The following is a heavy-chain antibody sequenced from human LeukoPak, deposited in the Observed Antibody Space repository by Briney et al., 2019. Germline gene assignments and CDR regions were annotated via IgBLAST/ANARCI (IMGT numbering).Heavy chain of an antibody. Sequence: ASVKVSCKASGYTFTGSYMHWVRQAPGQGLEWMGWINPSSGGTKFAQKFQGRVTMTSDTSISAAYMELSRLRSDDTAVYYCARALGYGSGSYSQPLNWFDPWGQGTLVTVPS. CDR2: INPSSGGT. CDR1: GYTFTGSY. CDR3: ARALGYGSGSYSQPLNWFDP. J-gene: IGHJ5*02. D-gene: IGHD3-10*01. V-gene: IGHV1-2*02.